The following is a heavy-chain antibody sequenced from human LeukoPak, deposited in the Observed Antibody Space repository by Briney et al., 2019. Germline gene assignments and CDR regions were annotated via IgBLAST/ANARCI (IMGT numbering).Heavy chain of an antibody. CDR1: RFTFSSYW. CDR3: AREGPYYDILTGYRSRYYYYGMDV. CDR2: IKQDGSEK. D-gene: IGHD3-9*01. Sequence: GGSLRLSCAASRFTFSSYWMSWVRQAPGKGLEWVANIKQDGSEKYYVDSVKGRFTISRDNAKNSLYLQMNSLRAEDTAVYYCAREGPYYDILTGYRSRYYYYGMDVWGQGTTVTVSS. V-gene: IGHV3-7*01. J-gene: IGHJ6*02.